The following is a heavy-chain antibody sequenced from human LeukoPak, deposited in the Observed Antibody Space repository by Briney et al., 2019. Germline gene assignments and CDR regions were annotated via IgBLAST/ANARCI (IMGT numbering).Heavy chain of an antibody. CDR1: GFAFSAYE. Sequence: SGGSLRLSCAASGFAFSAYEMNWVRQAPGKGLEWVSYISGTDTTTYYADSVKGRFTISRDNAKNSLYLQMNSLRAEDTALYLCARNYYYFYLDVWGKGTTVTVSS. CDR2: ISGTDTTT. CDR3: ARNYYYFYLDV. J-gene: IGHJ6*03. V-gene: IGHV3-48*03.